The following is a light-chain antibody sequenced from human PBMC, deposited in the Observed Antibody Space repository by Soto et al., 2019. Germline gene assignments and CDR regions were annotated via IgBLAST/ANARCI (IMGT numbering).Light chain of an antibody. Sequence: EIVMTQSPATLSLSPGERAALSCRASQSINSELAWYQQKPGQPPRLLIYCASTRATGVPVRFTGSESGSEFTLTISGLQSEDFAVYYCQQGHNWPLTFGQGTRLEI. CDR2: CAS. V-gene: IGKV3-15*01. CDR3: QQGHNWPLT. CDR1: QSINSE. J-gene: IGKJ2*01.